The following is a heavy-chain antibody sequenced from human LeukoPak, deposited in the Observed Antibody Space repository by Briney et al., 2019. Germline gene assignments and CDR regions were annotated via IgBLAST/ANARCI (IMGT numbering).Heavy chain of an antibody. CDR2: IYPDDSDT. V-gene: IGHV5-51*01. Sequence: GESLKISCKGSGYSFTNYWIGWVRQMPGKGLEWMGIIYPDDSDTRYSPSFQGQVTISADKSISTAYLQWSSLKASDTAMYYCARRSYYDSSGYPPHYFDYWGQGTLVTVSS. J-gene: IGHJ4*02. CDR1: GYSFTNYW. CDR3: ARRSYYDSSGYPPHYFDY. D-gene: IGHD3-22*01.